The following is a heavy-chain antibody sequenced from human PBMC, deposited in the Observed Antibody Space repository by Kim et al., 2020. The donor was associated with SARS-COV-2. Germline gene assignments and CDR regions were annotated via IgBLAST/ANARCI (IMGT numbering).Heavy chain of an antibody. V-gene: IGHV3-23*02. D-gene: IGHD3-10*01. CDR3: AQDLWS. CDR2: GNGRNT. J-gene: IGHJ5*02. Sequence: GNGRNTYYRDSVKGRFTISRDNSKNTLYLQMNSLRAEDTALYYCAQDLWSWGQGTLVTVSS.